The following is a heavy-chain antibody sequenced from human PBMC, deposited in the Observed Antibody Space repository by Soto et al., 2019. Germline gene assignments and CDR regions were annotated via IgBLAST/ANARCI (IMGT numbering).Heavy chain of an antibody. Sequence: QLQLQESGPGLLKPSETLSLTCTVSGGSISARHTYCGWIRQPPGKGLEWIGSFYDSGSTYYNPSLTSRVYISVDSSKNQFSLTWASLTAADTAVYYCARAPDSWGQGTLVTVSS. CDR2: FYDSGST. CDR1: GGSISARHTY. V-gene: IGHV4-39*01. CDR3: ARAPDS. J-gene: IGHJ4*02.